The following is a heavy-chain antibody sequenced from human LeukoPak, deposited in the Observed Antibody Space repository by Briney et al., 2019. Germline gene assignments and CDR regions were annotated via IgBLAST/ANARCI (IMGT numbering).Heavy chain of an antibody. CDR2: INPSGGST. J-gene: IGHJ1*01. CDR1: GYTFTSYY. V-gene: IGHV1-46*01. D-gene: IGHD3-10*01. Sequence: ASVKVSCKASGYTFTSYYMHWVRQAPGQGLEWMGIINPSGGSTSYAQKFQGRVTMTRDTSTSTVYMELSSLRSEDTAVYYCARAPSPRNYYGSGNPLQHWGQGTLVTVSS. CDR3: ARAPSPRNYYGSGNPLQH.